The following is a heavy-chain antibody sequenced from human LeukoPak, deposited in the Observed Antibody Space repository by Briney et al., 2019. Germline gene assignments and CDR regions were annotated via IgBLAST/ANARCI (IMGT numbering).Heavy chain of an antibody. CDR1: GFTVRTNY. D-gene: IGHD3-22*01. CDR2: IHTGGST. CDR3: ARGGGTFYDSSGYYSFYFDY. J-gene: IGHJ4*02. Sequence: GGSLRLSCAASGFTVRTNYMSWVRQAPGKGLEWVSLIHTGGSTSYADSVRGRFTISTDNFNNTVYLQMDSLRAEDTAVYYCARGGGTFYDSSGYYSFYFDYWGQGTLVTVSS. V-gene: IGHV3-53*01.